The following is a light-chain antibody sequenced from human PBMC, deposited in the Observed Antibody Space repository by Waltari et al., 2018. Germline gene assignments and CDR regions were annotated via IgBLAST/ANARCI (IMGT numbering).Light chain of an antibody. CDR1: SSNLGVNS. CDR3: AAWDSNVNAWL. J-gene: IGLJ2*01. Sequence: QSVLTQSPSASATPGQRVTISCSGSSSNLGVNSVNWYQHVPGAAPRLLIYSNRRRPSGVPYRFSGSKSGTSASLAISGLQSDDEADYYCAAWDSNVNAWLFGGGTKVTVL. V-gene: IGLV1-44*01. CDR2: SNR.